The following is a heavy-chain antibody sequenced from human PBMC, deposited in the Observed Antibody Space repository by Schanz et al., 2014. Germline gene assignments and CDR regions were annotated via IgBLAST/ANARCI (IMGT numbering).Heavy chain of an antibody. J-gene: IGHJ2*01. CDR1: GYTFTSYG. CDR2: ISAYNGNT. CDR3: VRVPSRDVSFDL. Sequence: QVQLVQSGAEVKKPGASVKVSCKASGYTFTSYGINWVRQAPGQGLEWMGWISAYNGNTNYAQKLQGRLTMTTDTSTSTAYMELRSLRSDDTAHYYCVRVPSRDVSFDLRGRGTLVTVSS. D-gene: IGHD3-16*01. V-gene: IGHV1-18*01.